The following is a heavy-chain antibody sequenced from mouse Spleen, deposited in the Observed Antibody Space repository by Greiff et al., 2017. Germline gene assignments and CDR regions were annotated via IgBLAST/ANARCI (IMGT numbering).Heavy chain of an antibody. J-gene: IGHJ4*01. Sequence: VKLQQPGAELVRPGSSVKLSCKASGYTFTSYWMDWVKQRPGQGLEWIGNIYPSDSETHYNQKFKDKATLTVDKSSSTAYMQLSSLTSEDSAVYYCAREGYYDYAMDYWGQGTSVTVSS. D-gene: IGHD2-3*01. V-gene: IGHV1-61*01. CDR2: IYPSDSET. CDR3: AREGYYDYAMDY. CDR1: GYTFTSYW.